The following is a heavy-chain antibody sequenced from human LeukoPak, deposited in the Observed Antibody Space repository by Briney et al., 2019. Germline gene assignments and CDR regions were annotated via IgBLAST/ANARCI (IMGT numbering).Heavy chain of an antibody. CDR1: GGSISSSSYY. CDR3: ATPGAAARDEYFHY. V-gene: IGHV4-39*07. D-gene: IGHD6-13*01. Sequence: SETLSLTCTVSGGSISSSSYYWGWIRQPPGKGLEWIGSIYYSGSTYYNPSLKSRVTTSVDTSKNQFSLKLSSVTAADTAVYYCATPGAAARDEYFHYWSQGTLVTVSS. J-gene: IGHJ1*01. CDR2: IYYSGST.